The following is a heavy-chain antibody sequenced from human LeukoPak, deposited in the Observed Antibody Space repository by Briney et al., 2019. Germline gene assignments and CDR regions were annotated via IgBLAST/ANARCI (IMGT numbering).Heavy chain of an antibody. CDR2: IIPILGIA. V-gene: IGHV1-69*04. J-gene: IGHJ4*02. Sequence: ASVKVSCKASGGTFSSYAISWVQQAPGRGLEWMGRIIPILGIANYAQKFQGRVTITADKSTSTAYMELSSLRSEDTAVYYCATARPATNYFDYWGQGTLVTVSS. CDR3: ATARPATNYFDY. CDR1: GGTFSSYA. D-gene: IGHD6-6*01.